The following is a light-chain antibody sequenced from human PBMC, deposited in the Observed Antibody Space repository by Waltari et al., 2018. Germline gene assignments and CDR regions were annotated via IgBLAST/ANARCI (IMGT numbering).Light chain of an antibody. CDR3: QHYLRLPVT. V-gene: IGKV3-20*01. Sequence: EIVLTQSPGTLSLSLGERATVSCRTSQSVSRALAWYQQKPGQAPRLLIYGASTRATGIPDRFSGRGSGTDFSLTISRREPDDFAVYYCQHYLRLPVTFGQGT. J-gene: IGKJ1*01. CDR2: GAS. CDR1: QSVSRA.